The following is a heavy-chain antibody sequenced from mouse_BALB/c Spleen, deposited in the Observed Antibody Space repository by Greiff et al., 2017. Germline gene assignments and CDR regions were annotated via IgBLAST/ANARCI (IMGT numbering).Heavy chain of an antibody. CDR1: GYTFTSYV. CDR2: IYPCDGST. V-gene: IGHV1S56*01. CDR3: ARSDYDAAGFAY. D-gene: IGHD2-4*01. Sequence: VQLQESGPELVKPGASVKISCKASGYTFTSYVINWVKQRPGQGLEWLGWIYPCDGSTKYNEKFKGKTTLSADKSSSTAYMQLSSLTSENSAVYVCARSDYDAAGFAYGGQGTLVTVSA. J-gene: IGHJ3*01.